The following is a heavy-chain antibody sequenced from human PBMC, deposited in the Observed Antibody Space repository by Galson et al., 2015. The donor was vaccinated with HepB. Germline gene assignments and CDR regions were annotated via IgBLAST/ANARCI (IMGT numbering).Heavy chain of an antibody. CDR1: GFTFISYA. V-gene: IGHV3-23*01. D-gene: IGHD3-9*01. CDR3: AKEGGSDILTGYSYFDY. CDR2: ISGSGRST. J-gene: IGHJ4*02. Sequence: SLRLSCAASGFTFISYAMSWVRQAPGKGLEWVSAISGSGRSTNYADSVKGRFTISRDHSKSTLYLQMHSLRAEDTAVYYCAKEGGSDILTGYSYFDYWGQGTLVTVSS.